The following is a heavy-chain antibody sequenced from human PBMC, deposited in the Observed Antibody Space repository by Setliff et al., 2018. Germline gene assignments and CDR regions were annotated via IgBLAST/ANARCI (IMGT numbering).Heavy chain of an antibody. Sequence: ASVKVSCKAADYTFLSHGRSWVRQAPGQGLEWMGWISAYTGKTDYAQNCQGRVTMTTDTSTSTGYMELRSLRYDDTAVYYCARAPRLEWILPTFDYWGQGTPVTVSS. D-gene: IGHD3-3*01. J-gene: IGHJ4*02. CDR3: ARAPRLEWILPTFDY. CDR2: ISAYTGKT. V-gene: IGHV1-18*01. CDR1: DYTFLSHG.